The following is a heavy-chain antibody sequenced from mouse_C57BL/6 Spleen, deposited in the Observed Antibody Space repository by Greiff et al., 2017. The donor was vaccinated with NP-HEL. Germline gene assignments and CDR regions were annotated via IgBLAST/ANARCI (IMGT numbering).Heavy chain of an antibody. V-gene: IGHV1-62-2*01. CDR1: GYTFTEYT. J-gene: IGHJ3*01. CDR2: FYPGSGSI. CDR3: ARHEDLDYYRSPWFAY. Sequence: VQLQQSGAELVKPGASVKLSCKASGYTFTEYTIHWVKQRSGQGLEWIGWFYPGSGSIKYNEKFKDKATLTADKSYSTVYMELSRLTSEDSAVYFCARHEDLDYYRSPWFAYWGQGTLVTVSA. D-gene: IGHD1-1*01.